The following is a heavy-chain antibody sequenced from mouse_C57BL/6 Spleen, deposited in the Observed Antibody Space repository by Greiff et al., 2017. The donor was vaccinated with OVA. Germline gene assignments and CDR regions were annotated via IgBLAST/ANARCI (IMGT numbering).Heavy chain of an antibody. CDR1: GYSITSGYD. Sequence: EVKLQESGPGMVKPSQSLSLTCTVTGYSITSGYDWHWIRHFPGNKLEWMGYISYSGSTNYNPSLKSRISITLDTSKNHFFLKFNSVTTEDTATCYCARGGVAWFAYWGQGTLVTVSA. CDR2: ISYSGST. J-gene: IGHJ3*01. CDR3: ARGGVAWFAY. V-gene: IGHV3-1*01.